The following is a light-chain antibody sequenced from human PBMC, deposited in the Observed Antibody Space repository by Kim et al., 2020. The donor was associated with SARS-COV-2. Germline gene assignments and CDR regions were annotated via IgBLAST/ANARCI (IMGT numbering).Light chain of an antibody. J-gene: IGKJ4*01. Sequence: EIVLTQSPGTLSLSPGERATLSCRASQSVSSSYLAWYQQKPGQAPRLLIYGASSRATGIPDRFSGSGSGTDVTLTISRLEPEDFAVYYCQQYGHSPELTFGGGTKLEIK. CDR1: QSVSSSY. V-gene: IGKV3-20*01. CDR3: QQYGHSPELT. CDR2: GAS.